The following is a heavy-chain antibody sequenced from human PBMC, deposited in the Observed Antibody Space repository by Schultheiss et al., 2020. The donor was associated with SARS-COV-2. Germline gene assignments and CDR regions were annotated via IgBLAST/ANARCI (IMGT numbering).Heavy chain of an antibody. CDR2: IYYSGST. V-gene: IGHV4-61*01. J-gene: IGHJ4*02. Sequence: SQTLSLTCTVSGGSVSSGSYYWSWIRQPPGKGLEWIGYIYYSGSTHPFFKSRVTISVDTSKNQFSLKLSSVTAADTAVYYCARLFDYNSFFYWGQGTLVTVSS. D-gene: IGHD4-11*01. CDR1: GGSVSSGSYY. CDR3: ARLFDYNSFFY.